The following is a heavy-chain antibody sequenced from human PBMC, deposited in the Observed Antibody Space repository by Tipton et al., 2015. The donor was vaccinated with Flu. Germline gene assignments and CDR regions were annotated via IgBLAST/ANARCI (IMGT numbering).Heavy chain of an antibody. CDR2: IWYDGSNI. CDR1: GFDFSVYG. V-gene: IGHV3-33*01. Sequence: SLRLSCEVSGFDFSVYGMHWVRQAPGKGLEWVAVIWYDGSNIHYADSVKGRFTISRDNSKNTLYLQMNGLRAEDTAVYYCARDEGVVHYYFCMDVWGQGTTVTVSS. J-gene: IGHJ6*01. CDR3: ARDEGVVHYYFCMDV.